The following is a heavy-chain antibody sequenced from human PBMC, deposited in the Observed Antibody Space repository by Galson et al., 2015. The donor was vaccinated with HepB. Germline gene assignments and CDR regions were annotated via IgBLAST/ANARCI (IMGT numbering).Heavy chain of an antibody. J-gene: IGHJ3*02. CDR2: IKQDGSEK. V-gene: IGHV3-7*05. Sequence: SLRLSCAASGFTFSGSAMHWVRQASGKGLEWVANIKQDGSEKYYVDSVKGRFTISRDNAKNSLYLQMNSLRAEDTAVYYCARDGYMGSHAFDIWGQGTMVTVSS. D-gene: IGHD5-24*01. CDR1: GFTFSGSA. CDR3: ARDGYMGSHAFDI.